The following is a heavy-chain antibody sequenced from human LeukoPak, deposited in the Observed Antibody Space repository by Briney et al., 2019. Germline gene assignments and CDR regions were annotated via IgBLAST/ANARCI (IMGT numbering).Heavy chain of an antibody. V-gene: IGHV5-51*01. CDR2: IYPGVSET. D-gene: IGHD3-22*01. CDR3: ARRDDSKAFDI. J-gene: IGHJ3*02. Sequence: GESLKISCKGSGYSFTSYGIAWVRQMPGKGLEWMGIIYPGVSETRYSPSFQGQVTISADKSISTAYLQWSSLEASDTGMYYCARRDDSKAFDIWGQGTMVTVSS. CDR1: GYSFTSYG.